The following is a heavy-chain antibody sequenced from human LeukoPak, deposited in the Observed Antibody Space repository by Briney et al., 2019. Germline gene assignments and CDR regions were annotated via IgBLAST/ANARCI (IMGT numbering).Heavy chain of an antibody. CDR2: IYSSGST. CDR1: GLTVSSNY. Sequence: GGSLRLSCAASGLTVSSNYMSWVRQAPGKGLEWVSLIYSSGSTYYADSVKGRFTISRDNSKNTLYLQMSTLRAEDTAIYYCAKAPEYSYYWVFDYWGQGTLITVSS. V-gene: IGHV3-53*01. CDR3: AKAPEYSYYWVFDY. J-gene: IGHJ4*02. D-gene: IGHD5-18*01.